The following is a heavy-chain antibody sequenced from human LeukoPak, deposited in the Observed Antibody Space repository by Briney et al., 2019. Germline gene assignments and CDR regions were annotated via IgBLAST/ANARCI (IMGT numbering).Heavy chain of an antibody. D-gene: IGHD2-2*02. CDR1: GYTFTGYY. J-gene: IGHJ6*03. CDR3: AREFYCSSSSRYTYFYYMDV. V-gene: IGHV1-2*02. CDR2: INPNSGGT. Sequence: ASVKVSCKASGYTFTGYYMHWVRQAPGQGLEWMGWINPNSGGTNYAQKFQGRVTMTRDTSISTAYMELSRLTYEDTAVYYCAREFYCSSSSRYTYFYYMDVWGKGTTVTVSS.